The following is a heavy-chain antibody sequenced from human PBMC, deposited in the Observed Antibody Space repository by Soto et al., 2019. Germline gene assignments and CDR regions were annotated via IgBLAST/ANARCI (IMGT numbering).Heavy chain of an antibody. J-gene: IGHJ4*02. D-gene: IGHD3-3*01. Sequence: SETLSLTCTVSGGSISSSSYYWGWIRQPPGKGLEWIGSIYYSGSTYYNPSLKSRVTISVDTSKNQFSLKLSSVTAADTAVYYCASKNQILEFWSGPIDYWGQGTLVTVSS. CDR1: GGSISSSSYY. CDR3: ASKNQILEFWSGPIDY. CDR2: IYYSGST. V-gene: IGHV4-39*01.